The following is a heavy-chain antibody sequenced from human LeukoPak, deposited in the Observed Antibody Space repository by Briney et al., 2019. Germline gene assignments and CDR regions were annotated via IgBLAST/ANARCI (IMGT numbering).Heavy chain of an antibody. CDR3: ARRELFPDNFDY. V-gene: IGHV4-59*12. CDR2: IYYTGNT. D-gene: IGHD3-10*01. Sequence: SETLSLTCTVSGGAISYYYWNWIRQPPGKGLEWIGYIYYTGNTNYNPSLKSRVTISVDTSKNQFSLKLSSVTAADTAVYYCARRELFPDNFDYWGQGTLVTVSS. CDR1: GGAISYYY. J-gene: IGHJ4*02.